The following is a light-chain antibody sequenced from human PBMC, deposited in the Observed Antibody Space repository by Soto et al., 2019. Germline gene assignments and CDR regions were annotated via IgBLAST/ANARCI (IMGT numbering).Light chain of an antibody. V-gene: IGKV1-39*01. Sequence: DIQMTQSPSSLSASVGDRVTITCRASQSISSYLNWYQQKPGKAPNLLIYSASTLQSGVSSRFSGSGSGTDFTLTISSPQPEDFATYYCQQSSTTPRTFGQGTKVEIK. CDR2: SAS. CDR3: QQSSTTPRT. J-gene: IGKJ1*01. CDR1: QSISSY.